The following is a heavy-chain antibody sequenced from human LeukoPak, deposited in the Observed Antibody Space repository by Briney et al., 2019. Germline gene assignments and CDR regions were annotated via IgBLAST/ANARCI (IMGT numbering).Heavy chain of an antibody. V-gene: IGHV4-39*01. CDR2: IYYSGST. D-gene: IGHD3-10*01. Sequence: PSETLSLTCTVSGGSISSSSYYLGWIRQPPGKGLEWIGSIYYSGSTYYNPSLKSRVTISVDTSKNQFSLKLSSVTAADTAVYYCARQSPGAFDIWGQGTMVTVSS. J-gene: IGHJ3*02. CDR1: GGSISSSSYY. CDR3: ARQSPGAFDI.